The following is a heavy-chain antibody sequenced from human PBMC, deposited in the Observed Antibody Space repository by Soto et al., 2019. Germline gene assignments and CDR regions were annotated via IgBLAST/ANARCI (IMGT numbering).Heavy chain of an antibody. CDR3: AKDDVSGDGLWLVSD. CDR1: GFSFYKYA. D-gene: IGHD7-27*01. CDR2: ITGSGRSI. Sequence: DVQLLESGGGLVQPGGSLKLSCVASGFSFYKYAMIWVRQAPGKGQEWVSGITGSGRSIQYTDSVQGRFTISRDNSKNTVYRQMDYLRAEDTAMYYCAKDDVSGDGLWLVSDWGQGTPVTGS. J-gene: IGHJ4*02. V-gene: IGHV3-23*01.